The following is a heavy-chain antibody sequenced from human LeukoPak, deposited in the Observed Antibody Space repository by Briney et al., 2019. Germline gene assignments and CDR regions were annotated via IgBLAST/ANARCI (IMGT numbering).Heavy chain of an antibody. V-gene: IGHV3-23*01. CDR3: AKMQGYFDY. J-gene: IGHJ4*02. Sequence: PGGSLRLSCEASGLTFSSYGMSWVRQAPGKGLQWVSAITGDGTTTYYADSVKGRFTISRDNSKNMLYQQMSSLRAEDTAVYYCAKMQGYFDYWGQGTLVPVSS. CDR2: ITGDGTTT. CDR1: GLTFSSYG.